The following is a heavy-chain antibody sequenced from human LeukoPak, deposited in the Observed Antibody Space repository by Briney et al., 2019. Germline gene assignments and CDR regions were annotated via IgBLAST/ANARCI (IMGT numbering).Heavy chain of an antibody. J-gene: IGHJ3*02. CDR3: ARELGHIVVVTADDAFDI. V-gene: IGHV1-2*02. D-gene: IGHD2-21*02. CDR1: GYTFTGYY. Sequence: ASVKVSCKASGYTFTGYYMHWVRQAPGQGLEWMGWINPNSGGTNYAQKFQDRVTMTRDTSITTAYMDMSRLRSDDTAVYYCARELGHIVVVTADDAFDIWGQGTMVTVSS. CDR2: INPNSGGT.